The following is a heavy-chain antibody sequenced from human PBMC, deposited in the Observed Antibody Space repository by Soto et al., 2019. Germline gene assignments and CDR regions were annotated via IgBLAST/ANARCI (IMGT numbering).Heavy chain of an antibody. CDR3: ARGPAGEDIVVVPAARRYFFDY. D-gene: IGHD2-2*01. J-gene: IGHJ4*02. CDR1: GGSISSGGYY. CDR2: IYYSGST. V-gene: IGHV4-31*03. Sequence: SETLSLTCTVSGGSISSGGYYWSWIRQHPGKGLEWIGYIYYSGSTYYNPSLKSRVTISVDTSKNQFSLKLSSVTAADTAVYYCARGPAGEDIVVVPAARRYFFDYWGQGTLVTVSS.